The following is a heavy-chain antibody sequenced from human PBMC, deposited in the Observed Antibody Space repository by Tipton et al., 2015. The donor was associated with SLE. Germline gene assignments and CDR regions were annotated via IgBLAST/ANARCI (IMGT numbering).Heavy chain of an antibody. V-gene: IGHV3-74*03. Sequence: SLRLSCAASGFTVSNNFMSWVRQAPGKGLVWVSHINSAGTTTTYADPVRGRFTISRDNAKNTVYLQMNSLRAEDTAVYYCAREAMTFDYWGQGTLVTVSS. J-gene: IGHJ4*02. CDR2: INSAGTTT. CDR1: GFTVSNNF. D-gene: IGHD2/OR15-2a*01. CDR3: AREAMTFDY.